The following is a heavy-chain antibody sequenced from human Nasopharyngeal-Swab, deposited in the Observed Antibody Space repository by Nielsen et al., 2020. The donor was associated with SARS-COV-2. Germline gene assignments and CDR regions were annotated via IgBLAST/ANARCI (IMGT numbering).Heavy chain of an antibody. D-gene: IGHD4-23*01. CDR3: ASDYRTVTTVVVYYYYYMDV. V-gene: IGHV4-30-4*01. CDR2: IYYSGST. J-gene: IGHJ6*03. Sequence: RQAPGKGLEWIGYIYYSGSTYNNPSLKSRVTISVDTSKNQYSLKLSSVTAADTAVYYCASDYRTVTTVVVYYYYYMDVWGKGTTVTVSS.